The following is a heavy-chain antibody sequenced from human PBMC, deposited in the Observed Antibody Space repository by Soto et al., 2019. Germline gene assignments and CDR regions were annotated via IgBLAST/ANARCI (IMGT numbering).Heavy chain of an antibody. CDR3: ARDWEVRGERPRNWFDP. CDR1: GYTFTDFG. J-gene: IGHJ5*02. Sequence: QVQLVQSGAEVKKPGASVKVSCKTSGYTFTDFGISWLRQAPGQGLEGLGWISGYNGNTNYAQKFQGRVTMTTDTSTTNAYMELRSLRSDDTALYYCARDWEVRGERPRNWFDPWGQGTLVTVSS. D-gene: IGHD3-10*01. V-gene: IGHV1-18*01. CDR2: ISGYNGNT.